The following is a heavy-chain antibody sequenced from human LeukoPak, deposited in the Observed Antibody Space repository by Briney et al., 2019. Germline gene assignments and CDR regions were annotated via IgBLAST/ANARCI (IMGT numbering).Heavy chain of an antibody. Sequence: KPSQTLSLTCGVSGGSISRSDYYWSWIRQPPGKGLEWIGYIYYSGITYYNPSLKSRVTISVDRSKNQFSLKLSSVTAADTAVYYCASGLITFGGPYSTLYWGQGTLVTVSS. V-gene: IGHV4-30-4*01. CDR3: ASGLITFGGPYSTLY. D-gene: IGHD3-16*01. CDR2: IYYSGIT. J-gene: IGHJ4*02. CDR1: GGSISRSDYY.